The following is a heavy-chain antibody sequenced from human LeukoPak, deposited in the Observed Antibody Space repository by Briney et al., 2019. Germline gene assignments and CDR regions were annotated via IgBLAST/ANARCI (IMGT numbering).Heavy chain of an antibody. CDR2: INPNSGGT. Sequence: ASVKVSCKASGYTFTGYYMHWVRQAPGQGLEWMGWINPNSGGTNYAQKFQGRVTMTRDTSISTAYMELSRPRSDDTAVYYCARDLCSSTSCYWFDPWGQGTLVTVSS. CDR3: ARDLCSSTSCYWFDP. D-gene: IGHD2-2*01. V-gene: IGHV1-2*02. CDR1: GYTFTGYY. J-gene: IGHJ5*02.